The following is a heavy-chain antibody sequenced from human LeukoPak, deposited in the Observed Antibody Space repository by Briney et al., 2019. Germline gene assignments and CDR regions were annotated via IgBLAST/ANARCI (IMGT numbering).Heavy chain of an antibody. CDR1: GGSISSSSYY. Sequence: SETLSLTCTVSGGSISSSSYYWGWIRQPPGKGLEWIGSIYYSGSTYYNPSLKSRVTISVDTSKNQFFLKLVSLTAADTAVYFCARTYYYDSSGPQHYYYGLDVWGQGTTVTVSS. D-gene: IGHD3-22*01. V-gene: IGHV4-39*07. J-gene: IGHJ6*02. CDR2: IYYSGST. CDR3: ARTYYYDSSGPQHYYYGLDV.